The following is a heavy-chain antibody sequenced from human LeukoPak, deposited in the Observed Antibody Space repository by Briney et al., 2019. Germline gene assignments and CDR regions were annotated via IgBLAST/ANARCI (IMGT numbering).Heavy chain of an antibody. CDR3: AKDSARGVILNPFDY. J-gene: IGHJ4*02. D-gene: IGHD3-10*01. CDR2: ISWNSGSI. CDR1: GFTFDDYA. V-gene: IGHV3-9*01. Sequence: GGSLRLSCAASGFTFDDYAMHWVRQAPGKGLEWVSGISWNSGSIGYADSVKGRFTISRDDAKNSLYLQMNSLRAEDTALYYCAKDSARGVILNPFDYWGQGTLVTVSS.